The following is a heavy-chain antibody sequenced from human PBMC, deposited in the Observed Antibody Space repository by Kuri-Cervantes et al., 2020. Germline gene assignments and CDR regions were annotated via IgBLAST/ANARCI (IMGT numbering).Heavy chain of an antibody. CDR2: INTSGGTT. CDR1: GYTFTSYY. D-gene: IGHD4-17*01. Sequence: ASVKVSCKASGYTFTSYYMHWVRQAPGQGLEWMGIINTSGGTTRYAQKFQGRVTMTTDTSTSTAYMELRSLRSDDTAVYYCARESGATVTNNFDYWGQGTLVTVSS. CDR3: ARESGATVTNNFDY. J-gene: IGHJ4*02. V-gene: IGHV1-46*01.